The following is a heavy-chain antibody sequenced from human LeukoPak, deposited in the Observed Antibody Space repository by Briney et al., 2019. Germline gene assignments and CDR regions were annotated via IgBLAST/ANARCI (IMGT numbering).Heavy chain of an antibody. CDR3: ARGNRDFDS. Sequence: SQTLSLTCAVYGGSFSGYYWSWIRQPPGKGLEWIGEINHSGSTNYNPSLKSRVTISVDTSKNQFSLKLNSVTPEDTAVYYCARGNRDFDSWGQGTLVTVSS. J-gene: IGHJ5*01. CDR2: INHSGST. CDR1: GGSFSGYY. D-gene: IGHD2-21*02. V-gene: IGHV4-34*01.